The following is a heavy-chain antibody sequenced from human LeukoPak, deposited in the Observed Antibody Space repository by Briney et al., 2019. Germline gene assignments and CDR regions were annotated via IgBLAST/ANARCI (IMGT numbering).Heavy chain of an antibody. CDR3: EREPPYYRDSYYSYMDV. Sequence: PSETLSLTCSVSGASIRDYYWTGIRQPPGKRLQWIGSISHSGSTKYNPSLNRRVSISIDTSRDPFSLKVRSVTAADTAVSYCEREPPYYRDSYYSYMDVWGKGTTVTVSS. J-gene: IGHJ6*03. D-gene: IGHD3-22*01. V-gene: IGHV4-59*01. CDR1: GASIRDYY. CDR2: ISHSGST.